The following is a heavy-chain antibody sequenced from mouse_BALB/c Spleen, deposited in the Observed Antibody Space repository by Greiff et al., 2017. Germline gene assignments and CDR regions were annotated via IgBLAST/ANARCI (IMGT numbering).Heavy chain of an antibody. Sequence: VQLQQSGAELVRPGASVKLSCTASGFNIKDDYMHWVKQRPEQGLEWIGWIDPENGDTEYAPKFQGKATMTADTSSNTAYLQLSSLTSEDTAVYYCNACYYRDDDYFDDWGQGTTLTVSS. J-gene: IGHJ2*01. D-gene: IGHD2-14*01. CDR3: NACYYRDDDYFDD. V-gene: IGHV14-4*02. CDR2: IDPENGDT. CDR1: GFNIKDDY.